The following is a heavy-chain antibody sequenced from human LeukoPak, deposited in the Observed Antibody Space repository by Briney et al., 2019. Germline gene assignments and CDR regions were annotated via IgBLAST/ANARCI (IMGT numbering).Heavy chain of an antibody. V-gene: IGHV1-69*13. CDR2: IIPIFGTA. J-gene: IGHJ5*02. CDR3: AREYSGSSLDP. D-gene: IGHD1-26*01. Sequence: ASVKVSWTASGYTFTGYYMHWVRQAPGQGLEWMGGIIPIFGTANYAQKFQGRVTITADESTSTAYMELSSLRSEDTAVYYCAREYSGSSLDPWGQGTLVTVSS. CDR1: GYTFTGYY.